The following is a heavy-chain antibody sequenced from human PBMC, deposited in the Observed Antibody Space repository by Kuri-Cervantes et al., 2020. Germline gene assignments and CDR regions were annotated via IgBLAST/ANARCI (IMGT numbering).Heavy chain of an antibody. CDR1: GYTFTSYY. Sequence: ASVKVSCKASGYTFTSYYMHWVRQAPRQGLEWMGWINPNSGGTNYAQKFQGWVTMTRDTSISTAYMELSRLRSEDTAVYYCARDRTLNWNDGFDYWGQGTLVTVSS. V-gene: IGHV1-2*04. D-gene: IGHD1-1*01. CDR3: ARDRTLNWNDGFDY. J-gene: IGHJ4*02. CDR2: INPNSGGT.